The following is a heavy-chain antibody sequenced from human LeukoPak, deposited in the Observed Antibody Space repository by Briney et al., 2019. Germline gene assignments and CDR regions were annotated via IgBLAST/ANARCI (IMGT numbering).Heavy chain of an antibody. D-gene: IGHD3-3*01. CDR3: AKLRSTYYDFWSGYLGAGWFDP. CDR1: GFTFSSYA. J-gene: IGHJ5*02. Sequence: PGGSLRLSCAASGFTFSSYAMSWVRQAPGKGLEWVSAISGSGGSTYYADSVKGRFTISRDNSKNTLYLQMNSLRAEDTAVYYRAKLRSTYYDFWSGYLGAGWFDPWGQGTLVTVSS. V-gene: IGHV3-23*01. CDR2: ISGSGGST.